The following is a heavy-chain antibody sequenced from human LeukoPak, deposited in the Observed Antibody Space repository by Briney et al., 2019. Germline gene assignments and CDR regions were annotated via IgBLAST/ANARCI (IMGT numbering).Heavy chain of an antibody. CDR1: GGTFSTFA. Sequence: ASVKVSCKASGGTFSTFAISWVRQAPGQGLEWMGRILPVFGTANYGQKFRGRVTITADISTGTAYMELTSLKPEDTAVYYCASDPYYYDSSGNYWGQGTLVTVSS. CDR2: ILPVFGTA. V-gene: IGHV1-69*06. D-gene: IGHD3-22*01. J-gene: IGHJ4*02. CDR3: ASDPYYYDSSGNY.